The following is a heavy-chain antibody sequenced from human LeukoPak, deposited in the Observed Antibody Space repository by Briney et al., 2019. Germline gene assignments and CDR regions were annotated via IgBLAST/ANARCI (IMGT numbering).Heavy chain of an antibody. CDR1: GGSFSGYY. J-gene: IGHJ4*02. V-gene: IGHV4-34*01. CDR2: INHSGST. CDR3: ARGGPISSWYY. D-gene: IGHD6-13*01. Sequence: SETLSLTCAVYGGSFSGYYWSWIRQPPGKGLEWIGEINHSGSTNYNPSLKSRVTISVDTSKNQFSLKLSSVTAADTAVYYCARGGPISSWYYWGQGTLVTVSS.